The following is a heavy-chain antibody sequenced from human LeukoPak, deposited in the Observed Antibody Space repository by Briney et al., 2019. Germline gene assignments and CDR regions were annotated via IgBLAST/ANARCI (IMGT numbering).Heavy chain of an antibody. J-gene: IGHJ4*02. V-gene: IGHV4-59*08. CDR1: GGSISSYY. CDR3: ARHIAVAGPKFDY. Sequence: SETLSLTCTVSGGSISSYYWSWIRQPPGKGLEWIGYIYYSGSTNYNPSLKSRVTISVDTSKNQFSLKLSSVTAADPAVYYCARHIAVAGPKFDYWGQGTLVTVSS. D-gene: IGHD6-19*01. CDR2: IYYSGST.